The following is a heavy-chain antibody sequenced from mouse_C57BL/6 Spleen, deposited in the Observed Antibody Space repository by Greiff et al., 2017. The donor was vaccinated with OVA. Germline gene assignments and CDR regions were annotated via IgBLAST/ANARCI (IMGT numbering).Heavy chain of an antibody. D-gene: IGHD1-1*01. CDR3: ARSGGSSWWYFDV. CDR2: INPNYGTT. V-gene: IGHV1-39*01. CDR1: GYSFTDYN. J-gene: IGHJ1*03. Sequence: VHVKQSGPELVKPGASVKISCKASGYSFTDYNMNWVKQSNGKSLEWIGVINPNYGTTSYNQKFKGKATLTVDQSSSTAYMQLNSLTSEDSAVYYCARSGGSSWWYFDVWGTGTTVTVSS.